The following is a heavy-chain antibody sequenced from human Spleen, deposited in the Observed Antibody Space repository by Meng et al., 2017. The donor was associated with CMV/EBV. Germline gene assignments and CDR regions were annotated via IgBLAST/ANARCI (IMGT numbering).Heavy chain of an antibody. CDR1: GYTFTSYG. V-gene: IGHV1-18*01. D-gene: IGHD6-13*01. CDR2: TSSYNGNT. J-gene: IGHJ4*02. CDR3: ARRIAAIGPLWYLDS. Sequence: ASVKVSCKASGYTFTSYGIAWVRQAPGQGLEWLGWTSSYNGNTTYAQTVQDRVTVTTDTVTSTTYMELRSLRSDDTAVYYCARRIAAIGPLWYLDSWGQGTLVTVSS.